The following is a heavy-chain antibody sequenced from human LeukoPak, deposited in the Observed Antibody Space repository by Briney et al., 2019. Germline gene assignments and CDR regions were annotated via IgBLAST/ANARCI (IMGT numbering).Heavy chain of an antibody. V-gene: IGHV1-8*03. CDR2: MNPNSGNT. CDR3: AREGNDFWSGYSKALGWFDP. J-gene: IGHJ5*02. CDR1: GYTFTSYD. Sequence: GASVKVSCKASGYTFTSYDINWVRQATGQGLEWMGWMNPNSGNTGYAQRFQGRVTITRNTSISTAYMELSSLRSEDTAVYYCAREGNDFWSGYSKALGWFDPWGQGTLVTVSS. D-gene: IGHD3-3*01.